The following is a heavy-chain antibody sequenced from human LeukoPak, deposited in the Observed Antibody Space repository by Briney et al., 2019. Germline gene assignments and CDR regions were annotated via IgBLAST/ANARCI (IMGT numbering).Heavy chain of an antibody. D-gene: IGHD1-26*01. CDR2: ISAYNGNT. CDR3: ARGDGLRSGSYYSLDY. Sequence: GASVKVSCKASGYTFTSYGISWVRQAPGQGLEWMGWISAYNGNTNYAQKLQGRVTMTTDTSTSTAYMELRSLRPDDTAVYYCARGDGLRSGSYYSLDYWGQGTLVTVSS. V-gene: IGHV1-18*01. J-gene: IGHJ4*02. CDR1: GYTFTSYG.